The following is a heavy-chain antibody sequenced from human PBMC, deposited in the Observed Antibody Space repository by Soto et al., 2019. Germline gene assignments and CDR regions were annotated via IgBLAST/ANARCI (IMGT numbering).Heavy chain of an antibody. D-gene: IGHD6-25*01. CDR3: ASRRSIAGANYGMDV. V-gene: IGHV5-10-1*01. Sequence: GESLKISCKGSGYSFTSYWISWVRQMPGKGLEWMGMIDPSDSYTNYSPSFQGHVTISADKSISTAYLQWSSLKASDTAMYYCASRRSIAGANYGMDVWGQGTTAIVFS. CDR2: IDPSDSYT. J-gene: IGHJ6*02. CDR1: GYSFTSYW.